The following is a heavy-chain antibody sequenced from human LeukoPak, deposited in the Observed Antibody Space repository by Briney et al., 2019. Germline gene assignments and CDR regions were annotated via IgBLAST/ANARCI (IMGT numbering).Heavy chain of an antibody. D-gene: IGHD2-21*02. CDR1: GFTFSNYE. CDR2: ISSSSSTI. V-gene: IGHV3-48*03. CDR3: ARRLPNGGDRGGDCFHFDY. J-gene: IGHJ4*02. Sequence: PGGSLRLSCAASGFTFSNYEMNWVRQAPGKGLEWVSYISSSSSTIYYADSVKGRFTISRDNAQNSLYLQMNSLRAEDTAVYYCARRLPNGGDRGGDCFHFDYWGQGTLVTVSS.